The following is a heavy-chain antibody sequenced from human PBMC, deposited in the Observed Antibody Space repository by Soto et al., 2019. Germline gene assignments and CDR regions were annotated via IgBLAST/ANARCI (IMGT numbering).Heavy chain of an antibody. Sequence: ASVKVSCKASGGTFSSYAISWVRQAPGQGLEWMGGIIPIFGTANYAQKFQGRVTITADESTSTAYMELSSLRSEDTAVYYCARGRYYDFWSGYHANGPYYYYGMDVWGQGTTVTV. CDR2: IIPIFGTA. CDR3: ARGRYYDFWSGYHANGPYYYYGMDV. J-gene: IGHJ6*02. CDR1: GGTFSSYA. V-gene: IGHV1-69*13. D-gene: IGHD3-3*01.